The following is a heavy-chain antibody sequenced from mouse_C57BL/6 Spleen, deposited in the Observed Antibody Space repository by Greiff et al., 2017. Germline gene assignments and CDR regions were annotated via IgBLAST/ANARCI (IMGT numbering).Heavy chain of an antibody. Sequence: EVQVVESGGGLVQPGGSLKLSCAASGFTFSDYYMYWVRQTPEKRLEWVAYISNGGGSTYYPDTVKGRFTISRDNAKNTLYLQMSRLKSEDTAMYYCARNDYGSYAMDYWGQGTSVTVSS. J-gene: IGHJ4*01. CDR1: GFTFSDYY. V-gene: IGHV5-12*01. D-gene: IGHD1-1*01. CDR2: ISNGGGST. CDR3: ARNDYGSYAMDY.